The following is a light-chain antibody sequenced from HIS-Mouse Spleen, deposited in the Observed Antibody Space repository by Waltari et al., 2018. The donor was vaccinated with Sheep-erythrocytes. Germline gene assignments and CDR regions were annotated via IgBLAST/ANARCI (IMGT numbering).Light chain of an antibody. CDR1: SSDVVGYNY. CDR2: EVS. V-gene: IGLV2-8*01. CDR3: SSYAGSNNWV. Sequence: QSALTQPPSASGSPGQSVTISCTVTSSDVVGYNYVSWYQQHPGKAPKLMIYEVSKWPSGVPDRFSGSKSGNTASLTVSGLQAEDEADYYCSSYAGSNNWVFGGGTKLTVL. J-gene: IGLJ3*02.